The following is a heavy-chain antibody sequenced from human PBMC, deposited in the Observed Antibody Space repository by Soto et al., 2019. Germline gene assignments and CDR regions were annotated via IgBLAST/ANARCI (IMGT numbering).Heavy chain of an antibody. J-gene: IGHJ6*02. CDR2: ISHDGSNK. Sequence: PGGSLRLSCAASGFTFSSYAMHWVRQAPGKGLEWVAVISHDGSNKYYADSVKGRFTISRDNSKNTLYLQMNSLRAEDTAVYYCAREGYYGSGSYYNSYGMDVWGQGTTVTVSS. D-gene: IGHD3-10*01. CDR1: GFTFSSYA. CDR3: AREGYYGSGSYYNSYGMDV. V-gene: IGHV3-30-3*01.